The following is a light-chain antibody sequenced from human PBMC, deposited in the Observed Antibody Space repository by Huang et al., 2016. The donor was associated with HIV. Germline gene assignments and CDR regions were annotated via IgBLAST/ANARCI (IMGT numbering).Light chain of an antibody. CDR1: QAIRNY. Sequence: DIQMTQSPSFLSASVGDSVTITCRASQAIRNYLTWYQQNPGTGPTLLIYDASTLQTGDPTGFNGGGSGTDFTLTITNLQYEDFATYYCQQCDTIPYTFGPGTKLEIK. CDR3: QQCDTIPYT. V-gene: IGKV1-33*01. CDR2: DAS. J-gene: IGKJ2*01.